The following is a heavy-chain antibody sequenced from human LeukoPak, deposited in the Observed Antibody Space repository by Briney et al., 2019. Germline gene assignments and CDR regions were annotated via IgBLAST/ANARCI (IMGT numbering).Heavy chain of an antibody. CDR1: GYSISSGYY. V-gene: IGHV4-38-2*02. CDR2: IYHSGST. J-gene: IGHJ4*02. Sequence: SSETLSLTCTVSGYSISSGYYWGWIRQPPGKGLEWIGSIYHSGSTYYNPSLKSRVTISVDTSKNQFSLKLSSVTAADTAVYYCARDHAHPGIAAAGNEEAYFDYWGQGTLVTVSS. CDR3: ARDHAHPGIAAAGNEEAYFDY. D-gene: IGHD6-13*01.